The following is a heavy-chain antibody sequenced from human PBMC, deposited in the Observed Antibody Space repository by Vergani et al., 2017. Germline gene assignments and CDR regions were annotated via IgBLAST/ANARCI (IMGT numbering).Heavy chain of an antibody. CDR2: IIPNFSPA. D-gene: IGHD4-23*01. Sequence: QVQLVQSGAEVKKPGSSVRVSCKTSGGAFSTYAINWVRQAPGQGLEWMGAIIPNFSPARSAQKFQGRVTITADESTRTVYMELNSLRSDDTAVYYCARGRAVVRGIDYWGQGTLVTVSS. V-gene: IGHV1-69*12. CDR1: GGAFSTYA. J-gene: IGHJ4*02. CDR3: ARGRAVVRGIDY.